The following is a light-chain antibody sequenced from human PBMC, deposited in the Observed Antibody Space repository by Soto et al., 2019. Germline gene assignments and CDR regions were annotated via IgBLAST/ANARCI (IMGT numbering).Light chain of an antibody. CDR3: SSYTSSSTV. CDR2: DVS. Sequence: QSALTQPASVSGSPGQSITISCTGTSSDVGGYNYVSWYQQHPGKAPKLMIYDVSNRPSGVSNRFSGSKSGNTASLTISGLQAEDEAYYYCSSYTSSSTVFGGGTKVTVL. J-gene: IGLJ2*01. CDR1: SSDVGGYNY. V-gene: IGLV2-14*01.